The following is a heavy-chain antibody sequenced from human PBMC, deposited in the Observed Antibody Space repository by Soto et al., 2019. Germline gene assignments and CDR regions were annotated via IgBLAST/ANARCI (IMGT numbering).Heavy chain of an antibody. Sequence: SETLSLTCTVSAGSISSSSYYWGWIRQPPGKGLEWIGSIYYSGSTYYNPSLKSRVTISVDTSKNQFSLKLSSVTAADTAVYYCARTDRGDDILTGYYDNPPSFDYWGQGTLVTVSS. CDR3: ARTDRGDDILTGYYDNPPSFDY. J-gene: IGHJ4*02. D-gene: IGHD3-9*01. V-gene: IGHV4-39*01. CDR1: AGSISSSSYY. CDR2: IYYSGST.